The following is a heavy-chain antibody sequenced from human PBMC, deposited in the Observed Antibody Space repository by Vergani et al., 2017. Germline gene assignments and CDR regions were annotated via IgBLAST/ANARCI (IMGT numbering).Heavy chain of an antibody. CDR3: ARTKAYCGGDCYLAPDAF. V-gene: IGHV3-23*01. CDR1: GFTFTSYA. Sequence: EVQLLESGGGLVQPGGSLRLSCAASGFTFTSYAMSWVRQAPGKGLEWVSTISGSGGNTYYADSVKGRFTISRDNSKNTLYLQMNSLRAEDTAVYYCARTKAYCGGDCYLAPDAFWGQGTMVTVSS. D-gene: IGHD2-21*02. J-gene: IGHJ3*01. CDR2: ISGSGGNT.